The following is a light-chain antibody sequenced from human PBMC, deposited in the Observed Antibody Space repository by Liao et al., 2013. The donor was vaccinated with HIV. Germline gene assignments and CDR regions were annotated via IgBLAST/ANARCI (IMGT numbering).Light chain of an antibody. CDR2: QDS. Sequence: SYELTQPPSVSVSPGQTASITCSGDKLGDNYAFWYQQKPGQSPVLVIYQDSKRPSGIPERFSGSNSGNTATLTISGTQAMDEADYYCQAWDSSKGVFGTGTKVTLL. V-gene: IGLV3-1*01. J-gene: IGLJ1*01. CDR3: QAWDSSKGV. CDR1: KLGDNY.